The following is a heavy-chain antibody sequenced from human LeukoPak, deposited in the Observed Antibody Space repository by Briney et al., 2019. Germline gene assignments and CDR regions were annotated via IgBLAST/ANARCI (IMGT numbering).Heavy chain of an antibody. V-gene: IGHV1-8*03. CDR1: GYTFTSYD. D-gene: IGHD2-2*02. Sequence: ASVKVSCKASGYTFTSYDINWVRQATGQGLEWMGWMNPNSGNTGYAQKFQGRITITRNTSISTAYMELSSLRSEDTAVYYCARLNQLLYRVRYFGYWGQGTLVTVSS. CDR3: ARLNQLLYRVRYFGY. J-gene: IGHJ4*02. CDR2: MNPNSGNT.